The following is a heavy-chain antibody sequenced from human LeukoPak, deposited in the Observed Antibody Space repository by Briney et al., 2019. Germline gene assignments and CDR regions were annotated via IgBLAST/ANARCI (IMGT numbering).Heavy chain of an antibody. Sequence: GGSLRLSCAASGFTFSSYGMHWVRQAPGKGLEWVAVIWYDGSNKYYADSVKGRFTISRDNSKNTLYLQMNSLRAEDTAVYYCAKDLSVGLPEFDPWGQGTLVTVSS. CDR1: GFTFSSYG. CDR2: IWYDGSNK. J-gene: IGHJ5*02. CDR3: AKDLSVGLPEFDP. V-gene: IGHV3-30*02. D-gene: IGHD2-2*01.